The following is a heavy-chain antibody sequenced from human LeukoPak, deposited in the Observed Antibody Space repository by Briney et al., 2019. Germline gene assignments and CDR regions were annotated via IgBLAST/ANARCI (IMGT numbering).Heavy chain of an antibody. CDR1: GYTFTSYG. CDR2: ISAYNGNT. V-gene: IGHV1-18*01. D-gene: IGHD3-22*01. Sequence: GASVKVSCKASGYTFTSYGISWVRQAPGQGLEWMGWISAYNGNTNYAQKLQGRVTMTTDTYTSTAYMEVRSLRSDDTAMYYCARAIGIPTNDYDSSGYDFDYWGQGTLVTVSS. J-gene: IGHJ4*02. CDR3: ARAIGIPTNDYDSSGYDFDY.